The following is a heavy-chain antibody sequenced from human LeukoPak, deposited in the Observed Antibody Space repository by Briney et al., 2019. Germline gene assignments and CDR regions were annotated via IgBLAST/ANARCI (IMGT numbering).Heavy chain of an antibody. CDR1: GFTFSSYS. D-gene: IGHD3-22*01. Sequence: GGSLRPSCAASGFTFSSYSMNWVRQAPGKGLEWVSSISSSSSYIYYADSVKGRFTISRDNAKSSLYLQMNSLRAEDTAVYYCARDHDRYDSSGYPYWGQGTLVTVSS. CDR2: ISSSSSYI. CDR3: ARDHDRYDSSGYPY. J-gene: IGHJ4*02. V-gene: IGHV3-21*01.